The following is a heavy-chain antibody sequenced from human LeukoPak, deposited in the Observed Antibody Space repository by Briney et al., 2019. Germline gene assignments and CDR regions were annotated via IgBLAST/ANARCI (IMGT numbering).Heavy chain of an antibody. CDR1: GDSISSGSSY. Sequence: PSETLSLTCTVSGDSISSGSSYWSWIRQAPGKGLEWVAYISDSGGTINYADSVKGRFTISRDYTNNTLFLQMNSLRVEDTAVYYCARDSTASFWFGELSYWGQGILVTVSS. CDR3: ARDSTASFWFGELSY. J-gene: IGHJ4*02. V-gene: IGHV3-11*01. D-gene: IGHD3-10*01. CDR2: ISDSGGTI.